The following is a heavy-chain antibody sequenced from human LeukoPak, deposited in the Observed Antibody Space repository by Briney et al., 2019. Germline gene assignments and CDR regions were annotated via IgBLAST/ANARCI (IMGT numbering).Heavy chain of an antibody. Sequence: GGSLRLSWAASGFTFSSYGMSWVRQAPGKGLEWVSAISGSGGSTYYADSVKGRFTISRDNSKNTLYLQMNSLRAEDTAVYYCAKDRYYDSSGHDYWGQGTLVTVSS. V-gene: IGHV3-23*01. CDR1: GFTFSSYG. D-gene: IGHD3-22*01. J-gene: IGHJ4*02. CDR3: AKDRYYDSSGHDY. CDR2: ISGSGGST.